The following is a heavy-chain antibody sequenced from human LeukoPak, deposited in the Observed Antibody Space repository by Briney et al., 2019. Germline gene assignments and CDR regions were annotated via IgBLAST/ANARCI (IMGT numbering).Heavy chain of an antibody. CDR2: INHSGST. D-gene: IGHD3-16*01. CDR1: GECFSGYY. Sequence: PSETLSLTCAVYGECFSGYYWSWIRQPPGKGLEWIGEINHSGSTNYNPSLKSRVTISVDTSKNQFSLKLSSVTAADTAVYYCARSGKSAYILDYWGQGTLVTVSS. CDR3: ARSGKSAYILDY. V-gene: IGHV4-34*01. J-gene: IGHJ4*02.